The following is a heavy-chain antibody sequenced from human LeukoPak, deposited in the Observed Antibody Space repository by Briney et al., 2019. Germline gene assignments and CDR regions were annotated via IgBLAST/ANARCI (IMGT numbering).Heavy chain of an antibody. D-gene: IGHD2-8*01. J-gene: IGHJ1*01. CDR2: ISYSGNT. CDR3: AGLGVMVLVYQSES. CDR1: GGSVSSSKYL. V-gene: IGHV4-39*07. Sequence: PSETLSLTCAVSGGSVSSSKYLWGWIRQPPGKELEWIGGISYSGNTDYNPSLKSRVTLSVDTSKNQFSLKLTSVTAADSAVYYCAGLGVMVLVYQSESWGQGTPVTVSS.